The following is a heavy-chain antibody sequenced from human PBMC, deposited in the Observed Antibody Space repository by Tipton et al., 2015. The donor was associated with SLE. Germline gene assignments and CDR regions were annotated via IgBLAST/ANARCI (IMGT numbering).Heavy chain of an antibody. J-gene: IGHJ4*02. V-gene: IGHV4-39*01. CDR3: ARLFGIAAV. CDR2: IYYSGST. CDR1: GGSIRSSSYY. Sequence: TLSLTCTVSGGSIRSSSYYWGWIRQPPGKGLEWIGSIYYSGSTYYNPSLKSRVTISVDTSKNQFSLKLSSVTAADTAVYYCARLFGIAAVWGQGTLVTVSS. D-gene: IGHD6-13*01.